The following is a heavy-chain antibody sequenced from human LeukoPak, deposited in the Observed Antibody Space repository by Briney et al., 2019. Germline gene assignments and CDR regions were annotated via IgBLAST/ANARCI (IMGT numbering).Heavy chain of an antibody. CDR3: ARGHNIVVVVAAHY. CDR1: GYTFTVYY. Sequence: GASVTVSFTASGYTFTVYYMHWVRQAPGQGLEWMGWINPNSGGTNYAQKFQGRVTMTRDTSISTAYMELSRLRSDDTAVYYCARGHNIVVVVAAHYWGQGTLVTVSS. J-gene: IGHJ4*02. V-gene: IGHV1-2*02. D-gene: IGHD2-15*01. CDR2: INPNSGGT.